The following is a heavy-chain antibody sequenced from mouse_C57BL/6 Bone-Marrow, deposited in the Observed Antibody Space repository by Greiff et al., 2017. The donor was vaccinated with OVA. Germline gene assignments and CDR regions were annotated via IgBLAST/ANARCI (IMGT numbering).Heavy chain of an antibody. CDR2: INSDGGST. CDR3: ARKGRGRYWYFDI. V-gene: IGHV5-2*01. CDR1: EYEFPSHD. D-gene: IGHD3-3*01. Sequence: EVKLMESGGGLVQPGESLKLSCESNEYEFPSHDMSWVRKTPEKRLELVAAINSDGGSTYYPDTMERRFIISRNNTKKTLYLQMSSLRSEDTALYYCARKGRGRYWYFDIWGTGTTVTVSS. J-gene: IGHJ1*03.